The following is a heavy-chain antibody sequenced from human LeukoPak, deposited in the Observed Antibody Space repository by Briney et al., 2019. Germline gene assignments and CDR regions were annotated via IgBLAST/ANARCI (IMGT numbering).Heavy chain of an antibody. Sequence: PGGSLRLSCAASGFSFSSYEMNWVRQAPGKGLEWVSYISRSGSTIQYADSVKGRFTISRDNAKNSLYLQMNSLRAEDTAVYYCARVLRYCSGGNCYSGGLGYMDVWGKGTTVTISS. J-gene: IGHJ6*03. CDR2: ISRSGSTI. CDR1: GFSFSSYE. V-gene: IGHV3-48*03. CDR3: ARVLRYCSGGNCYSGGLGYMDV. D-gene: IGHD2-15*01.